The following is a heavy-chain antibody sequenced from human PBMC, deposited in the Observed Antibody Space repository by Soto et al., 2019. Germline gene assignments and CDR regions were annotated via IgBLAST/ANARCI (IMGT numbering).Heavy chain of an antibody. CDR3: ARDHKEAFDI. CDR1: GGSISSYF. J-gene: IGHJ3*02. V-gene: IGHV4-59*01. Sequence: LSLTCTVSGGSISSYFLNWIRQAPGKGLEWIGYMYFNESTNYNPSLKSRVTISLDTSKSLFSLKLNSVTAADTAVYYCARDHKEAFDIWGQGTLVTVSS. CDR2: MYFNEST.